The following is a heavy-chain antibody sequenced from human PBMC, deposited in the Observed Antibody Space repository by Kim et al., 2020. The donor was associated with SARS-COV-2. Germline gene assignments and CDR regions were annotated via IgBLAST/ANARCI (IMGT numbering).Heavy chain of an antibody. CDR2: FSISGRNT. J-gene: IGHJ6*02. CDR1: GFTFSNYA. Sequence: GGSLRLSCAASGFTFSNYAMSWVRQAPGKGLEWVSGFSISGRNTYYADSVKGRFTISRDNSKNTLYQQMNSLRAEDTAIYYCAKYARSMDVWGQGTTVTVSS. V-gene: IGHV3-23*01. CDR3: AKYARSMDV.